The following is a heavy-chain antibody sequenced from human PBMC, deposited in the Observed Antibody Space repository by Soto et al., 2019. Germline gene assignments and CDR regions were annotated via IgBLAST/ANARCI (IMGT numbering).Heavy chain of an antibody. J-gene: IGHJ6*02. V-gene: IGHV3-15*07. CDR1: GLTISNAW. Sequence: EVQLVESGGGFIYPGGSLRLSCAASGLTISNAWMNWVRQAPGKGLEWVGRIKTNTEGGTTDYAAAVKGRFTVSRDDSKNTLYLQINSLKTGDTAVYYFTTGSGEGVWGQGTTVTVSS. D-gene: IGHD1-26*01. CDR2: IKTNTEGGTT. CDR3: TTGSGEGV.